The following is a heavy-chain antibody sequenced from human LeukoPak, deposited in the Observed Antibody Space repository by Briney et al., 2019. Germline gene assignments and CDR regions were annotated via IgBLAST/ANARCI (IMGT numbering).Heavy chain of an antibody. CDR2: MYSSGTT. J-gene: IGHJ5*02. CDR1: GVSISGSY. CDR3: AKDGANWFGP. Sequence: SETLSLTCTVSGVSISGSYWSRLRQPAGKGLEWIGRMYSSGTTNHNPSLKSRVAMSIDTSRNRFSITLSSVTAADTAVYYCAKDGANWFGPWGQGTLVTVSS. V-gene: IGHV4-4*07. D-gene: IGHD3-16*01.